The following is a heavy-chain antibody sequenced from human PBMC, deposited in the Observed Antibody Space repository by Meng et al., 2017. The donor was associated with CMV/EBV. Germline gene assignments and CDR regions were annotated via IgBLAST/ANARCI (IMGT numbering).Heavy chain of an antibody. CDR3: AKISGRTVSPYCSSTSCYTGRGYFDY. D-gene: IGHD2-2*02. CDR1: GFTFSSYA. V-gene: IGHV3-23*01. CDR2: ISGSGGST. J-gene: IGHJ4*02. Sequence: GGSLRLSCAASGFTFSSYAMSWVRQAPGKGLEWVSAISGSGGSTYSADSVKGRFTISRDNSKNTLYLQMNSLRAEDTAVYYCAKISGRTVSPYCSSTSCYTGRGYFDYWGQGTLVTVSS.